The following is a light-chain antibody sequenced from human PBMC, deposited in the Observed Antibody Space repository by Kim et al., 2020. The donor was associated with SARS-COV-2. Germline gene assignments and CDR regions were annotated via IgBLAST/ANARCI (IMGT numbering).Light chain of an antibody. CDR1: QSISSW. Sequence: SASVGDRVNSTCRASQSISSWLAWYQQKPGKAPKVLIYKASTLQTGVPSRFSGSGSGTEFTLTISCLQPDDFATYYCQQYDTYSYTFGQGTKLEI. V-gene: IGKV1-5*03. CDR2: KAS. J-gene: IGKJ2*01. CDR3: QQYDTYSYT.